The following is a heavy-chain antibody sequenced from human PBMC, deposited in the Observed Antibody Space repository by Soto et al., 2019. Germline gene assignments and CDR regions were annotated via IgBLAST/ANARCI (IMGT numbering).Heavy chain of an antibody. J-gene: IGHJ4*02. Sequence: EVQLVESGGGLVQPGGSLRLSCAASGFTFSSYDMHWVRQATGKGLEWVSAIGTAGDTYYPGSVKGRFTISRENAKNSLYLQMNSLRAEDTAVYYCARYYGDYQFDYWGQRTLVTVSS. CDR2: IGTAGDT. CDR3: ARYYGDYQFDY. V-gene: IGHV3-13*01. D-gene: IGHD4-17*01. CDR1: GFTFSSYD.